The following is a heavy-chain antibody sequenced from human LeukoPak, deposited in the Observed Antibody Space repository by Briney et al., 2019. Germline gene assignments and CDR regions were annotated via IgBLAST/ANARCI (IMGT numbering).Heavy chain of an antibody. CDR1: RFTFNSYA. Sequence: QPGGSLRLSCAASRFTFNSYAMSWVRQAPGKGLEWVSVIGGSNGITFYVGSVKGRFTISRDNSKDTLYLQMNSLRAEDTAVYYCARNENSGWGYFHYWGQGTLVTVSS. D-gene: IGHD5-12*01. CDR2: IGGSNGIT. V-gene: IGHV3-23*01. J-gene: IGHJ4*02. CDR3: ARNENSGWGYFHY.